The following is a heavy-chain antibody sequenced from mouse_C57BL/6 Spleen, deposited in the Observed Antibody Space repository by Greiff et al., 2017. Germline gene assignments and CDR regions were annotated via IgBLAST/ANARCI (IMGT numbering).Heavy chain of an antibody. CDR3: ARKIHITTVVATDYFDY. J-gene: IGHJ2*01. D-gene: IGHD1-1*01. V-gene: IGHV1-81*01. CDR1: GYTFTSYG. Sequence: QVQLQQSGAELARPGASVKLSCKASGYTFTSYGISWVKQRPGQGLEWIGEIYPRSGNNYYNEKFKGKDTLTADKSSSTAYMELRSLTSEDSAVYFWARKIHITTVVATDYFDYWGQGTTLTVSS. CDR2: IYPRSGNN.